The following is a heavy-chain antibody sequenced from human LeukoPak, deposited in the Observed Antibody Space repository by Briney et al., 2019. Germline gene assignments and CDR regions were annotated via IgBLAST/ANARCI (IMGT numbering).Heavy chain of an antibody. D-gene: IGHD2-21*02. CDR2: ITYDSANK. CDR3: TKRKPTGSVTVDEY. Sequence: GGSLRLSCTTSGFTFSSFSMSWVRQTPGKGLEWVSTITYDSANKWHADSVKGRFTISRHNSKNTLYLQMHSLRADDTALYYCTKRKPTGSVTVDEYWGQGALVTVSS. CDR1: GFTFSSFS. V-gene: IGHV3-23*01. J-gene: IGHJ4*02.